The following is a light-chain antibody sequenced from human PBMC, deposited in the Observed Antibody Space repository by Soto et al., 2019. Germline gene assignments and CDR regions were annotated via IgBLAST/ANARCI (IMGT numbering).Light chain of an antibody. J-gene: IGKJ5*01. Sequence: DIVLTQSPATPYLSPGERASLCCRASQSVLTKLAWYQHKHGQAPRLLVSGASSRATGIPDRFSGRGSGTDFNLIISRLEPEDFALYYCQQYGASPITFGQGTRLEIK. CDR3: QQYGASPIT. CDR1: QSVLTK. CDR2: GAS. V-gene: IGKV3-20*01.